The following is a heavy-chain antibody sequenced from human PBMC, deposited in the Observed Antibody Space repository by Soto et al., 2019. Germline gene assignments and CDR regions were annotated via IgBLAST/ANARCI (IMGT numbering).Heavy chain of an antibody. J-gene: IGHJ6*02. CDR2: INHSGST. CDR3: ARDEGDYDFWSGQSLYGMDV. Sequence: SETLSLTCAVYGGSFSGYYWSWIRQPPGKGLEWIGEINHSGSTNYNPSLKSRVTISVDTSKDQFSLKLSSVTAADTAVYYCARDEGDYDFWSGQSLYGMDVWGQGTTVTVSS. D-gene: IGHD3-3*01. V-gene: IGHV4-34*01. CDR1: GGSFSGYY.